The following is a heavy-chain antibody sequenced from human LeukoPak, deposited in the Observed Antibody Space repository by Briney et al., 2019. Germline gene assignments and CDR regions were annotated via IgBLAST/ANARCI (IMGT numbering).Heavy chain of an antibody. Sequence: ASVKVSCKASGYTFTSYAVNWVRQAPGQGLEWMGWINTNTGNPTYAQGFTGRFVFSLDTSVSTAYLQISSLKAEDTAVYYCAREGFWSGYFQYYYGMDVWGQGTTVTVSS. J-gene: IGHJ6*02. CDR3: AREGFWSGYFQYYYGMDV. CDR1: GYTFTSYA. V-gene: IGHV7-4-1*02. D-gene: IGHD3-3*01. CDR2: INTNTGNP.